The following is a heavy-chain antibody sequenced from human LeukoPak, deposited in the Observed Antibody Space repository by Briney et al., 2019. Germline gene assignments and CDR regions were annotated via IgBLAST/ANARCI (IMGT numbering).Heavy chain of an antibody. J-gene: IGHJ6*03. CDR3: ARDLPGTTSLPRVEDDYYYYMDV. V-gene: IGHV1-8*03. D-gene: IGHD1-7*01. CDR2: MNPNSGNT. Sequence: ASVKVSCKASGYTFTSYDINWVRQATGQGLEWMGWMNPNSGNTGYAQKFQGRVTITRNTSISTAYMELSSLRSEDTAVYYCARDLPGTTSLPRVEDDYYYYMDVWGKGTTVTVSS. CDR1: GYTFTSYD.